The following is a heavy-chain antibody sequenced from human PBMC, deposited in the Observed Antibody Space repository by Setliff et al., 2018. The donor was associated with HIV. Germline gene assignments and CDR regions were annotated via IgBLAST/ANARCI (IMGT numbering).Heavy chain of an antibody. Sequence: PGGSLRLSCATSGFTCSHYELNWVRQAPGKGLEWVSYISGRGTTIYYADSVQGRFTISRDNAKNSLYLQMNSLRVEDTAVYYCARDDWTCSDGTCFPITFDYWGQGTLVTVSS. V-gene: IGHV3-48*03. D-gene: IGHD2-15*01. J-gene: IGHJ4*02. CDR1: GFTCSHYE. CDR3: ARDDWTCSDGTCFPITFDY. CDR2: ISGRGTTI.